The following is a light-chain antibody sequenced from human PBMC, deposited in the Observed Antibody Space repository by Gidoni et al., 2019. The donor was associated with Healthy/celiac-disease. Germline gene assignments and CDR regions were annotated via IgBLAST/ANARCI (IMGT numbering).Light chain of an antibody. CDR2: GKN. CDR1: SLRSYY. CDR3: NSRDSSGNHLV. J-gene: IGLJ2*01. V-gene: IGLV3-19*01. Sequence: SSELTQDPAVSVALGQTVRITCQGDSLRSYYASWYKQKPGQAPVLVIYGKNNRHSGIPDRFSGSSSGNPASLPITGAQAEDEADYYCNSRDSSGNHLVFGGGTKLTVL.